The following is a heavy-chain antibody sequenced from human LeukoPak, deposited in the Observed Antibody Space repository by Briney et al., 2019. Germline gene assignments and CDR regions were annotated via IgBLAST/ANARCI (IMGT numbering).Heavy chain of an antibody. CDR1: GYTFTRYY. CDR2: INPNSGGT. V-gene: IGHV1-2*02. CDR3: ARPSGCGCSSSRCYFGY. Sequence: ASVKVSCKASGYTFTRYYMHWVRQAPGQGLEWVRGINPNSGGTNYAQKSQGRVTITRDTSISTAHMAPNRVRSDDTAVYYCARPSGCGCSSSRCYFGYWGQGTLVTVSS. J-gene: IGHJ4*02. D-gene: IGHD2-2*01.